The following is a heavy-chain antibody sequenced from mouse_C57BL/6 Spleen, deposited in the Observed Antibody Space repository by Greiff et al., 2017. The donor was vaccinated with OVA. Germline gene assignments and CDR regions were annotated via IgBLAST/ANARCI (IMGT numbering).Heavy chain of an antibody. J-gene: IGHJ2*01. CDR1: GYTFTDYY. CDR3: ARRGTGFFDY. Sequence: EVQLQQFGPELVKPGASVKISCKASGYTFTDYYMNWVKQSHGKSLEWIGDINPNNGGTSYNQKFKGKATLTVDKSSSTAYMELRSLTSEDSAVYYCARRGTGFFDYWGQGTTLTVPS. CDR2: INPNNGGT. D-gene: IGHD3-3*01. V-gene: IGHV1-26*01.